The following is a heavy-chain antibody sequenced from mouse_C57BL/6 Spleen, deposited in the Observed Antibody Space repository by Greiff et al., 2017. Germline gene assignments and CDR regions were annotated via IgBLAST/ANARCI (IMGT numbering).Heavy chain of an antibody. V-gene: IGHV5-6*01. D-gene: IGHD2-3*01. CDR1: GFTFSSYG. CDR3: ARVYDGYLLDY. J-gene: IGHJ2*01. CDR2: ISSGGSYT. Sequence: EVQLVESGGDLVKPGGSLKLSCAASGFTFSSYGMSWVRQTPDKRLEWVATISSGGSYTYYPDSVKGRFTISRDNAKNTLYLQMSSLKSEDTAMYYCARVYDGYLLDYWGQGTTLTVSS.